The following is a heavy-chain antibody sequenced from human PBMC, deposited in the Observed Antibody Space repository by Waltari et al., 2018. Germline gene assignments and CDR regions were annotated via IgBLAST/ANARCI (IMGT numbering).Heavy chain of an antibody. V-gene: IGHV3-30-3*01. CDR3: ARDEGSSSWYWFDP. D-gene: IGHD6-13*01. J-gene: IGHJ5*02. CDR2: ISYDGSNK. Sequence: QVQLVESGGGVVQPGRSLRLSCAASGFTFSSYAMHWVRQAPGKGLEWVAVISYDGSNKYYADSVKGRFTISRDNSKNTLYLQMNSLRAEDTAVYYCARDEGSSSWYWFDPWGQGTLVTVPS. CDR1: GFTFSSYA.